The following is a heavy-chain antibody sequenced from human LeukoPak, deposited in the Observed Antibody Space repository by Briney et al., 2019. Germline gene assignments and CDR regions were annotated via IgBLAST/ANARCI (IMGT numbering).Heavy chain of an antibody. CDR3: ARDRDSYGYGLYYFDY. Sequence: PGGSLRLSCAASGFTFSSYAMTWFRQAPGKGLEWVAVIWYDGSNKYYAGSVKGRFTISRDNSKNTLYLQMNSLRAEDTAVYYCARDRDSYGYGLYYFDYWGQGTLVTVSS. CDR2: IWYDGSNK. D-gene: IGHD5-18*01. CDR1: GFTFSSYA. J-gene: IGHJ4*02. V-gene: IGHV3-33*08.